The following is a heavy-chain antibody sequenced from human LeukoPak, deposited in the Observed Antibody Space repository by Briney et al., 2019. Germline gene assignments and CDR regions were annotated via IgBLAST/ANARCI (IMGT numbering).Heavy chain of an antibody. CDR2: INPNSGGT. J-gene: IGHJ1*01. CDR1: GYTFTGYY. V-gene: IGHV1-2*02. D-gene: IGHD3-10*01. CDR3: AADGYGSGSQELEYFQH. Sequence: ASVKVSCKASGYTFTGYYMHWVRQAPGQGLEWMGWINPNSGGTNYAQKFQERVTITRDMSTSTAYMELSSLRSEDTAVYYCAADGYGSGSQELEYFQHWGQGTLVTVSS.